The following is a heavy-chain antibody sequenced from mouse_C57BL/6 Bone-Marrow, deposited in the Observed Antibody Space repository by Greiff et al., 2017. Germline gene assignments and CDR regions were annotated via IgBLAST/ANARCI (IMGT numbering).Heavy chain of an antibody. V-gene: IGHV1-69*01. Sequence: QVQLQQPGAELVMPGASVKLSCKASGYTFTSYWMHWVKQRPGQGLEWIGEIDPSDSYTNYNQKFKGKSTLTVDKSSSTAYMPLSSLTSEDSAVYYCARKGFITTVVAYYFDYWGQGTTLTVSS. CDR3: ARKGFITTVVAYYFDY. D-gene: IGHD1-1*01. CDR2: IDPSDSYT. J-gene: IGHJ2*01. CDR1: GYTFTSYW.